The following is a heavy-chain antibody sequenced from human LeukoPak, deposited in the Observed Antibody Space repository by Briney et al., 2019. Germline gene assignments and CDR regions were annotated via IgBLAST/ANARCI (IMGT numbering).Heavy chain of an antibody. V-gene: IGHV4-59*01. J-gene: IGHJ4*02. Sequence: PSETVSLSCTVSGGSISSYYWSWIRQPPGKGLEWIGYIYYSGSTNYNPSLKSRVTISVDTSKNQFSLKLSSVTAADTAVYYCARGLSSSWYLPLSAMDYWGQGTLVTVSS. D-gene: IGHD6-13*01. CDR3: ARGLSSSWYLPLSAMDY. CDR2: IYYSGST. CDR1: GGSISSYY.